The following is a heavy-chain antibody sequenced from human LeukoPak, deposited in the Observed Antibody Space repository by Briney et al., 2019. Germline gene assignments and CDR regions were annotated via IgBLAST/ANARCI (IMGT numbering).Heavy chain of an antibody. Sequence: SETLSLTCTVSGGSSSSYYWSWIRQPPGKGLEWIGYIYYSGSTNYNPSLRRRVTISVDTSRNQFSLQLNSVTAADTAVYYCARTPAGPPCYYMDVWGKGTTVTVSS. D-gene: IGHD6-13*01. CDR1: GGSSSSYY. CDR3: ARTPAGPPCYYMDV. V-gene: IGHV4-59*01. J-gene: IGHJ6*03. CDR2: IYYSGST.